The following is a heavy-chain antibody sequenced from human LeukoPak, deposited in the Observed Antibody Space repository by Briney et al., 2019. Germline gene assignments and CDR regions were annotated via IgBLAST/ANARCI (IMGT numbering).Heavy chain of an antibody. D-gene: IGHD6-19*01. J-gene: IGHJ5*02. Sequence: ASVRVSCKASGYTFTTYDINWVRQATGQGLEWMGWMNLNSGNTGYTQKFQGRGTMTRNTSISTAYMELSSLRSEDTAVYYCARGRGSGHKENWFDPWGQGTLVTVSS. V-gene: IGHV1-8*01. CDR1: GYTFTTYD. CDR3: ARGRGSGHKENWFDP. CDR2: MNLNSGNT.